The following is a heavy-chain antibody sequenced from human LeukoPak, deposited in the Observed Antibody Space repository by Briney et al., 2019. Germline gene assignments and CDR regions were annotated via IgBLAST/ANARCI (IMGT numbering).Heavy chain of an antibody. V-gene: IGHV3-66*01. D-gene: IGHD6-13*01. CDR2: IYSGGST. CDR1: GFTVSSNY. CDR3: ARVSTLYSSSWYSQDY. J-gene: IGHJ4*01. Sequence: GGSLRLSCAASGFTVSSNYMSWVRQAPGKGLEWVSVIYSGGSTYYADSVKGRFTISRDNSKNTLYLQMNSLRAEDTAVYYCARVSTLYSSSWYSQDYWGQGTLVTVSS.